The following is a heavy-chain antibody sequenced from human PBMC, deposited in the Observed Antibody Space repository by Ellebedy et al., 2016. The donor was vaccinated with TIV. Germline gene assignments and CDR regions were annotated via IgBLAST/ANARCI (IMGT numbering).Heavy chain of an antibody. CDR2: IKEDGSQT. D-gene: IGHD3-9*01. CDR1: GFTFSTYW. Sequence: PGGSLRLSCATSGFTFSTYWMAWVRQAPGKGLEWVANIKEDGSQTYYVGSVKGRFTISRYNAKNSLYLQMNSLRADDTAVYYCATDRGYFTFDYWGQGSLITVSS. V-gene: IGHV3-7*03. J-gene: IGHJ4*02. CDR3: ATDRGYFTFDY.